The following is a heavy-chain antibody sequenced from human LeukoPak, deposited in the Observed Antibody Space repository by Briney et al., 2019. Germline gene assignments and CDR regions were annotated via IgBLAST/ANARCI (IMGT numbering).Heavy chain of an antibody. CDR1: GYTLTELS. D-gene: IGHD6-19*01. CDR2: FDPEDGET. Sequence: ASVKVSCKVSGYTLTELSMHWVRQAPGRGLEWMGGFDPEDGETIYAQKFQGRVTITRDTSINTAYMELSSLRSEDTAVYYCARMTVSGRDNWFDPWGQGTLVTVSS. J-gene: IGHJ5*02. V-gene: IGHV1-24*01. CDR3: ARMTVSGRDNWFDP.